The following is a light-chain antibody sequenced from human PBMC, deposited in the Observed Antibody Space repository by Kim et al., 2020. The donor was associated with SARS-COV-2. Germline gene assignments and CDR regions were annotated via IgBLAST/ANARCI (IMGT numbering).Light chain of an antibody. CDR1: QSVSSY. CDR2: GAS. V-gene: IGKV3-20*01. CDR3: QQYGSS. Sequence: EIVLMQSPGTLSLSPGERATLSCRASQSVSSYLAWYQQKPGQAPRLLIYGASSRATGIPDRFSGSGSGTDFTLTINRLEPEDFAVYYCQQYGSSFGQGTKVDIK. J-gene: IGKJ1*01.